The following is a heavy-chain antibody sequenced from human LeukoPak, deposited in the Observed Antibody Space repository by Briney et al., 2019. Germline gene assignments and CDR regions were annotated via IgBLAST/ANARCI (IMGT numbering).Heavy chain of an antibody. CDR2: ISASDGST. Sequence: GGSLRLSCAASGITFSNSAMTWVRQAPGKGLEWVSAISASDGSTYHADSVKGRFTISRDNSKNTLYLQMNNLRADDTAVYYCAKGRGYATGWYSDFWGQGTLVTVSS. V-gene: IGHV3-23*01. CDR3: AKGRGYATGWYSDF. J-gene: IGHJ4*02. D-gene: IGHD6-19*01. CDR1: GITFSNSA.